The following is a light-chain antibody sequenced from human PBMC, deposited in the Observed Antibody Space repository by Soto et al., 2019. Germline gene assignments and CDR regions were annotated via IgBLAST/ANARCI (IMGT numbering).Light chain of an antibody. CDR1: QSIRIY. CDR2: AAS. J-gene: IGKJ2*01. Sequence: DILMTQSPASLSASLGDRVTLSCRASQSIRIYLAWYQQKPGKVPRLFIYAASPRASGIPSRFSGSGSGTDFTLTISSLQYEDVAVYYCQDHDDAPYTFGQGTKVEIK. V-gene: IGKV1-27*01. CDR3: QDHDDAPYT.